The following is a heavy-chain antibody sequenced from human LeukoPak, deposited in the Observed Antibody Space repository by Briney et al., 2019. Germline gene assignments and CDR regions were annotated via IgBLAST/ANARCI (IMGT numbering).Heavy chain of an antibody. J-gene: IGHJ4*02. CDR1: GFTVSSNY. CDR2: ISSSSSYI. CDR3: ARILRYYFDY. V-gene: IGHV3-21*01. Sequence: GGSLRLSCAASGFTVSSNYMNWVRQAPGKGLEWVSSISSSSSYIYYADSVKGRFTISRDNAKNSLYLQMNSLRAEDTAVYYCARILRYYFDYWGQGTLVTVSS.